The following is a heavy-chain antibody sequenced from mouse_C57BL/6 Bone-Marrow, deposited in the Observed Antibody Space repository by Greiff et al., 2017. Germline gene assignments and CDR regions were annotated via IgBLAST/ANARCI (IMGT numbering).Heavy chain of an antibody. V-gene: IGHV2-4*01. Sequence: VKLQQSGPGLVQPSQSLSITCTVSGFSLTSYGVHWVRQPPGKGLEWLGVIWSGGSTDYNAAFISRLSISKDNSKSQVFFKMNSLQADDTAIYXGAKSLSFDYYGSNWYFDVWGTGTTVTVSS. CDR2: IWSGGST. CDR3: AKSLSFDYYGSNWYFDV. CDR1: GFSLTSYG. J-gene: IGHJ1*03. D-gene: IGHD1-1*01.